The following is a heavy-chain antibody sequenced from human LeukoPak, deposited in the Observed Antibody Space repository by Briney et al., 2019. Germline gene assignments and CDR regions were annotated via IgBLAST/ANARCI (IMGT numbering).Heavy chain of an antibody. Sequence: GASVKVSCKASGGTFSSYAISWVRQAPGQGLEWMGRIIPILGIANYAQKFQGRVTITADKSTSTAYMELSSLRSEDTAVYYCARDERSGDIFYYYYYMDVWGKGTTVTVSS. CDR1: GGTFSSYA. CDR3: ARDERSGDIFYYYYYMDV. V-gene: IGHV1-69*04. D-gene: IGHD3-9*01. CDR2: IIPILGIA. J-gene: IGHJ6*03.